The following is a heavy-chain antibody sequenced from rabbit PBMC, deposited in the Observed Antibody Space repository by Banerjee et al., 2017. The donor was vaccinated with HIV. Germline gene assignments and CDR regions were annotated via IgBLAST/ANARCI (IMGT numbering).Heavy chain of an antibody. CDR3: AREGYDYGYYFNL. V-gene: IGHV1S40*01. D-gene: IGHD6-1*01. CDR1: GFSFSSSYY. CDR2: IYAGSSGST. J-gene: IGHJ4*01. Sequence: QSLEESGGDLVKPGASLTLTCTASGFSFSSSYYMCWVRQAPGKGLEWIACIYAGSSGSTYYTSWAKGRFTISKTSSTTVDLKMTSLTAADTATYFCAREGYDYGYYFNLWGPGTLVTVS.